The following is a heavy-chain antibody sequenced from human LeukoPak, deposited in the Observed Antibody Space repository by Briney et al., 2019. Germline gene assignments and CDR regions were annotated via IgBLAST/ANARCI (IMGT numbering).Heavy chain of an antibody. Sequence: PSETLSLTCAVYGGSFSGYYWSWIRQPPGKGLEWIGEINHSGSTNYNPSLKSRVTISVDTSKNQFSLKLSSVTAADTAVYYCARLLGMAAAGTCLFDPWGKGTLVTV. D-gene: IGHD6-13*01. CDR3: ARLLGMAAAGTCLFDP. CDR2: INHSGST. J-gene: IGHJ5*02. CDR1: GGSFSGYY. V-gene: IGHV4-34*01.